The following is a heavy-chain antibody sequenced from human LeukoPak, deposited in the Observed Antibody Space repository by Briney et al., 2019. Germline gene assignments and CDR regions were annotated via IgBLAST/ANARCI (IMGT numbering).Heavy chain of an antibody. CDR2: IDPSDSYT. Sequence: RAGESLKISCKGSGYSFTSYWISWVRQMPGKGLEWMGRIDPSDSYTNYSPSFQGHVTISADKSISTAYLQWSSLKASDTAMYYCATLDLDSSSSLSPRSIVDYWGQGTLVTVSS. CDR3: ATLDLDSSSSLSPRSIVDY. V-gene: IGHV5-10-1*01. CDR1: GYSFTSYW. J-gene: IGHJ4*02. D-gene: IGHD6-6*01.